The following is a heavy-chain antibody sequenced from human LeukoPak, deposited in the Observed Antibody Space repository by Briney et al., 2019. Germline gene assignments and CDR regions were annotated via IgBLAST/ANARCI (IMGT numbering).Heavy chain of an antibody. Sequence: GGSLRLSCSASGFTFSNYEGNWVRQAPGKGLEWIAYISSSGSGNIIYYADSVKGRFTTSRDNPKNSLYLQMNSLRVEDTAVYYCARKVTGTTYFDYWGQGTLVTVSS. CDR3: ARKVTGTTYFDY. CDR2: ISSSGSGNII. D-gene: IGHD1-1*01. J-gene: IGHJ4*02. V-gene: IGHV3-48*03. CDR1: GFTFSNYE.